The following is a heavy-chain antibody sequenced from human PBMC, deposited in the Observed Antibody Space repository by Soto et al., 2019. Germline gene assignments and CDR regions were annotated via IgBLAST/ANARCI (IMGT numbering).Heavy chain of an antibody. J-gene: IGHJ3*01. V-gene: IGHV3-23*01. Sequence: GGSPRLSCASSGFTLSMSAVNWVRQAPGKGLEWVSYISDSGDRTYYADSVKGRFTISRDRSKNTVSLQMDSLRAEDTAVYYCAKDRGIIVKAGDAFDVWGQGTKVTVS. CDR3: AKDRGIIVKAGDAFDV. CDR1: GFTLSMSA. CDR2: ISDSGDRT. D-gene: IGHD3-16*02.